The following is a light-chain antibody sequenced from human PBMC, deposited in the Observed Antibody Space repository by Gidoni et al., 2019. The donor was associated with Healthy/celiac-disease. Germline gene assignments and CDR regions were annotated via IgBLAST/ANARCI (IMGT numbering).Light chain of an antibody. J-gene: IGKJ5*01. V-gene: IGKV3-11*01. Sequence: EIVLTQSPATLSLSPGERASQSVSSYLAWYQQKPGQAPRLLIYDASNRATCIPARFSGSGSGTDFTLTISSLEPEDFAVYYCQQRRNWPPVTFGQGTRLEIK. CDR1: QSVSSY. CDR3: QQRRNWPPVT. CDR2: DAS.